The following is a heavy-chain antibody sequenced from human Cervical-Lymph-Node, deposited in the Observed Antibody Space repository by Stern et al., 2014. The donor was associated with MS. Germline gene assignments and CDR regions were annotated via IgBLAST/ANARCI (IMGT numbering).Heavy chain of an antibody. CDR1: GGSISSGSYY. Sequence: QVQLQESGPGLVKPSQTLSLTCTVSGGSISSGSYYWSWIRQPAGKGLEWIGRIYTSGSTNYNPSLKSRVTISVDTSNNQFSLKRSSGTAADTAVYYCARLYYDFWSGYHYYYYYGMDVWGQGTTVTVSS. CDR2: IYTSGST. CDR3: ARLYYDFWSGYHYYYYYGMDV. J-gene: IGHJ6*02. D-gene: IGHD3-3*01. V-gene: IGHV4-61*02.